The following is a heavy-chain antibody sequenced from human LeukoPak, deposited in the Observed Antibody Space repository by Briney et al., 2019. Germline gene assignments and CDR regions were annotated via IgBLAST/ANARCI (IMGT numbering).Heavy chain of an antibody. J-gene: IGHJ4*02. CDR3: ARLGGYCSSTSCYYFDY. V-gene: IGHV4-39*01. CDR2: IYYSGST. D-gene: IGHD2-2*01. CDR1: GRSISSSSYY. Sequence: PSETLSLTCTVSGRSISSSSYYWGWIRQPPGKGLEWIGSIYYSGSTYYNPSLQSRVTISVDTSKNQFSLKLSSVTAADTAVYYCARLGGYCSSTSCYYFDYWGQGTLVTVSS.